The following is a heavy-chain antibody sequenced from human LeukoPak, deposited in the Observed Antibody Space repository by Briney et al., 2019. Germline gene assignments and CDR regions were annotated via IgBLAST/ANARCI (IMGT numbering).Heavy chain of an antibody. D-gene: IGHD2-21*02. J-gene: IGHJ4*02. V-gene: IGHV4-34*01. Sequence: SETLSLTCAVYGGSFSGYYWSWIRQPPGKGLEWIGEINHSGSTNYNPSLKSRVTISVDTPKNQFSLKLSSVTAADTAVYYCARGRRLGAYCGGDCYRYYFDYWGQGTLVTVSS. CDR2: INHSGST. CDR3: ARGRRLGAYCGGDCYRYYFDY. CDR1: GGSFSGYY.